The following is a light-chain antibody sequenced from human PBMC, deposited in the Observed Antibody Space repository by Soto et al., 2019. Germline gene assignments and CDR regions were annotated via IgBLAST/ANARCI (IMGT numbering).Light chain of an antibody. CDR3: QVWDSSTHVV. J-gene: IGLJ2*01. Sequence: SYELTQPLSVSVALGQTARITCGGNNIGSKNVHWYQQKPGQAPVLVIYRDYNRPSGIPERFSGSNSVNTATLSISRAQAGDEADYYCQVWDSSTHVVFGGGTKGTVL. CDR2: RDY. CDR1: NIGSKN. V-gene: IGLV3-9*01.